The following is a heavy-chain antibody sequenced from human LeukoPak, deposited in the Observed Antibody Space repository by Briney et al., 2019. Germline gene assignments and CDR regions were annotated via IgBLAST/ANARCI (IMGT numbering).Heavy chain of an antibody. V-gene: IGHV1-2*02. CDR2: IDPNTGDS. Sequence: GASVKVSRKASEYTFTGYYIHWVRQAPGQGLEWMGWIDPNTGDSNYVQKFQGRVTMTRDTSISTAYMELSRLRSDDTAFYYCARIRYCGGISCYYIDYWGQGTLVTVSA. D-gene: IGHD2-2*01. CDR3: ARIRYCGGISCYYIDY. J-gene: IGHJ4*02. CDR1: EYTFTGYY.